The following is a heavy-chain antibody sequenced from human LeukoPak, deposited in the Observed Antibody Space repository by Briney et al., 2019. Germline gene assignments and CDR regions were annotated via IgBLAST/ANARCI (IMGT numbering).Heavy chain of an antibody. Sequence: GGSLRLSCAASGFSISNFWMHWVRQAPGKGLVWVSRINSDGSSTNYADSVKGRFTISRDNAKNTLYLQMNSLRAEDTAMYYCARAVYYSNYLGYWGQGTLVTVSS. CDR1: GFSISNFW. CDR3: ARAVYYSNYLGY. V-gene: IGHV3-74*01. CDR2: INSDGSST. J-gene: IGHJ4*01. D-gene: IGHD3-10*01.